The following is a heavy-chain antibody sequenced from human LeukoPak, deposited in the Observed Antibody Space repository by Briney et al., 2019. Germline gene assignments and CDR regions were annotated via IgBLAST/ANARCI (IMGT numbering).Heavy chain of an antibody. CDR3: ASTRYDSSGYYSFDY. D-gene: IGHD3-22*01. J-gene: IGHJ4*02. Sequence: ATVKVSCKASGYTFTSYYMHWVRHAPGQGLEWMGIINPSGGSTSYAQKFQGRVTMTRDTSTSTVYMELSSLRSEDTAVYYCASTRYDSSGYYSFDYWGQGTLVTVSS. CDR1: GYTFTSYY. CDR2: INPSGGST. V-gene: IGHV1-46*01.